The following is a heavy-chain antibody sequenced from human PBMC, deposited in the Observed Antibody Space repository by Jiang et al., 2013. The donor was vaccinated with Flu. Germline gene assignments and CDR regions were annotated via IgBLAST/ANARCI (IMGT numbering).Heavy chain of an antibody. V-gene: IGHV4-34*01. CDR3: ARFRSGLEWVGYGMDV. D-gene: IGHD3-3*01. Sequence: LLKPSETLSLTCAVYGGSFSGYYWSWIRQPPGKGLEWIGEINHSGSTNYNPSLKSRVTISVDTSKNQFSLKLSSVTAADTAVYYCARFRSGLEWVGYGMDVWGQGTTVTVSS. CDR1: GGSFSGYY. J-gene: IGHJ6*02. CDR2: INHSGST.